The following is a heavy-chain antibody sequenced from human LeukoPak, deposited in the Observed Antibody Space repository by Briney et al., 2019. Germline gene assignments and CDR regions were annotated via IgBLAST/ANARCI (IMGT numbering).Heavy chain of an antibody. CDR1: GYSISSGYY. V-gene: IGHV4-38-2*02. J-gene: IGHJ5*02. Sequence: PSETLSLTCNVSGYSISSGYYWGWIRQPPGKGLEWIGSIYHSGSTYHNPSLKSRVTISVDTSKNQFSLRLSSVTAADTAVYYCARERDSNWFDPWGQGTLVTVSS. CDR3: ARERDSNWFDP. CDR2: IYHSGST. D-gene: IGHD3-22*01.